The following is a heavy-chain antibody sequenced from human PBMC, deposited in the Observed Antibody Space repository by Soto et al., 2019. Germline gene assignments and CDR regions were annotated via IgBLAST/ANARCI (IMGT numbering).Heavy chain of an antibody. V-gene: IGHV4-59*08. D-gene: IGHD3-10*01. CDR3: ARLRIRGPGAAAGRADRMDV. CDR2: IYFSGNT. CDR1: GGAISSYY. Sequence: QVQLQESGPGLVKPSETLSLTCTVSGGAISSYYWSWIRQPPGKGLEWIGYIYFSGNTNYSPSLTCRVTISGDASKNHFSLNLSSVTAADTAVYYCARLRIRGPGAAAGRADRMDVWGQGTTVTVSS. J-gene: IGHJ6*02.